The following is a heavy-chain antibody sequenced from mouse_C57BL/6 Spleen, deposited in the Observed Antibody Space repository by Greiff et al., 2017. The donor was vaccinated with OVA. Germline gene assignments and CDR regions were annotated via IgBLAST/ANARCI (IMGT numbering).Heavy chain of an antibody. CDR1: GFTFSDYY. D-gene: IGHD1-1*01. CDR3: ARGGYGSTYYFDY. Sequence: EVKLVESEGGLVQPGSSMKLSCTASGFTFSDYYMAWVRQVPEKGLEWVANINYDGSSTYYLDSLKSRFIISRNNANNILYLQMSSLKSEDTATYYCARGGYGSTYYFDYWGQGTTLTVSS. CDR2: INYDGSST. V-gene: IGHV5-16*01. J-gene: IGHJ2*01.